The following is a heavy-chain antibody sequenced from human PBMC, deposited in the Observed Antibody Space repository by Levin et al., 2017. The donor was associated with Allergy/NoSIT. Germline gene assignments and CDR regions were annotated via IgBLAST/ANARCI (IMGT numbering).Heavy chain of an antibody. D-gene: IGHD6-13*01. CDR2: IYYSGST. V-gene: IGHV4-61*01. CDR1: GGSVSSGSYY. J-gene: IGHJ3*01. CDR3: AREPKLSDGSSWYSV. Sequence: SQTLSLTCTVSGGSVSSGSYYWSWIRQPPGKGLEWIGYIYYSGSTNYNPSLKSRVTISVDTSKNQFSLKLSSVTAADTAVYYCAREPKLSDGSSWYSVWGQGTMVTVSS.